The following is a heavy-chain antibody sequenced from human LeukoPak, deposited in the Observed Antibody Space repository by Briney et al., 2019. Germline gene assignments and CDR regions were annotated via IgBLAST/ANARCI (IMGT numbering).Heavy chain of an antibody. D-gene: IGHD6-19*01. V-gene: IGHV4-34*01. CDR1: GGSSSGYY. Sequence: SETLSLTCAVYGGSSSGYYWRWIRQPPEKGLEWMGEINHSGSTNYNPSLKSRVTISVDTSKNQCSLRLSSVTAADTAVYYCARLRGATVAHNWFDPWGQGTLVTVSS. CDR2: INHSGST. CDR3: ARLRGATVAHNWFDP. J-gene: IGHJ5*02.